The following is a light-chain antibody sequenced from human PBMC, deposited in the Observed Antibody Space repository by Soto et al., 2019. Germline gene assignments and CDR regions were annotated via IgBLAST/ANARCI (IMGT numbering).Light chain of an antibody. CDR2: GAS. CDR3: QQYNLWPQT. J-gene: IGKJ1*01. V-gene: IGKV3-15*01. CDR1: QSVSNS. Sequence: EIVLTQSPATLSLSPGERASLSCRASQSVSNSLAWYQQNPGRPPRLLIYGASTRATGIPARFGGSGSGTDFTLTISSLQSEDFAVYYCQQYNLWPQTFGQGTNVEIK.